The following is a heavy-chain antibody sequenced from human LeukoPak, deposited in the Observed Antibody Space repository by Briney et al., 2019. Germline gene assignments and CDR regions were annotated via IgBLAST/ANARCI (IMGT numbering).Heavy chain of an antibody. CDR1: GFTFSSYS. J-gene: IGHJ4*02. CDR3: ARESPSYCGGDCYLS. D-gene: IGHD2-21*01. CDR2: ISSSSSTI. Sequence: GGSLRLSCAVSGFTFSSYSMNWVRQAPGKGLEWVSYISSSSSTIYYADSVKGRFTISRDNAKNSLYLQMNSLRAEDTAVYYCARESPSYCGGDCYLSWGQGTLVTVSS. V-gene: IGHV3-48*01.